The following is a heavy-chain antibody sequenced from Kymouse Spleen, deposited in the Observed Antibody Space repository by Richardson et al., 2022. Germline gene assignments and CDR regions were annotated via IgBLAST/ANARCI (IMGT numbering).Heavy chain of an antibody. CDR2: IKSKTDGGTT. CDR3: TTDPGIVGATFDY. CDR1: GFTFSNAW. V-gene: IGHV3-15*01. J-gene: IGHJ4*02. D-gene: IGHD1-26*01. Sequence: EVQLVESGGGLVKPGGSLRLSCAASGFTFSNAWMSWVRQAPGKGLEWVGRIKSKTDGGTTDYAAPVKGRFTISRDDSKNTLYLQMNSLKTEDTAVYYCTTDPGIVGATFDYWGQGTLVTVSS.